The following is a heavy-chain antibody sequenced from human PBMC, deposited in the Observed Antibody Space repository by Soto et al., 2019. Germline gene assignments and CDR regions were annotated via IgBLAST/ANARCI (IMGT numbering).Heavy chain of an antibody. D-gene: IGHD3-22*01. CDR1: VGSISSGDYY. CDR3: ARVNFSYYDSSGIYGSWFEP. J-gene: IGHJ5*02. Sequence: PSETLSLTCTVSVGSISSGDYYLSWIRQPAGKGLEWIGYIYYSWSTYYNPSLKSRVTISLDTSKNQFSLKLSSVTAADTAVYYCARVNFSYYDSSGIYGSWFEPWGQGTMVTVSS. V-gene: IGHV4-30-4*01. CDR2: IYYSWST.